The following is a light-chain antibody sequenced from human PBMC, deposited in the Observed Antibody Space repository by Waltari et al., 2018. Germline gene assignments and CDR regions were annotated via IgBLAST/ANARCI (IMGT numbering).Light chain of an antibody. J-gene: IGLJ3*02. CDR3: CSYAGSSTSRV. CDR1: SSDGGSYNL. V-gene: IGLV2-23*01. Sequence: QSALTQPASVSGSPGQSITISCTGTSSDGGSYNLVSWYQQHPGKAPKLMIYEGSKRPSGVSNRFSGSKSGNTASLTISGLQAEDEADYYCCSYAGSSTSRVFGGGTKLTVL. CDR2: EGS.